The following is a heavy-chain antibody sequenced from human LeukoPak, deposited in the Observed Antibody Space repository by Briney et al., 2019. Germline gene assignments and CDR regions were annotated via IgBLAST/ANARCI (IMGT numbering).Heavy chain of an antibody. CDR1: GFTFSSYA. J-gene: IGHJ3*02. Sequence: PGGSLRLSCAASGFTFSSYAMHWVRQAPGKGLEWVAVISYDGSNKYYADSVKGRFTISRDNTKNTLFLQMSNLRAEDTSVYYCAFGSGTYYNALDIWGQETMVTVS. CDR3: AFGSGTYYNALDI. D-gene: IGHD1-26*01. CDR2: ISYDGSNK. V-gene: IGHV3-30-3*01.